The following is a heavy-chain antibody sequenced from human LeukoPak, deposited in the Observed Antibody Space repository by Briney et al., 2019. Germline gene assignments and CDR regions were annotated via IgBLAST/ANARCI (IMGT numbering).Heavy chain of an antibody. CDR3: AELGITMIGGV. J-gene: IGHJ6*04. D-gene: IGHD3-10*02. V-gene: IGHV3-48*04. CDR1: GFTFSNAW. Sequence: PGGSLRLSCAVSGFTFSNAWMNWVRQAPGKGLEWVSYISSSGSTIYYADSVKGRFTISRDNAKNSLYLQMNSLRAEDTAVYYCAELGITMIGGVWGKGTTVTISS. CDR2: ISSSGSTI.